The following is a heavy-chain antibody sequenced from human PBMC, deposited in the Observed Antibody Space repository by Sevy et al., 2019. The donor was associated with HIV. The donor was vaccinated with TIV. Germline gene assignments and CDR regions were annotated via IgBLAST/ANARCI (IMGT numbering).Heavy chain of an antibody. CDR3: ARGVGIAAAGTYYFDY. D-gene: IGHD6-13*01. Sequence: GGSLRLSCVASGFTFSTYSMNWVRQAPGRGLEWISYITTGGGTIYYADSVKGRFTIARDNAKNSLYLQMTSLRDEDTAVYYCARGVGIAAAGTYYFDYWGQGTLVTVSS. V-gene: IGHV3-48*02. CDR1: GFTFSTYS. CDR2: ITTGGGTI. J-gene: IGHJ4*02.